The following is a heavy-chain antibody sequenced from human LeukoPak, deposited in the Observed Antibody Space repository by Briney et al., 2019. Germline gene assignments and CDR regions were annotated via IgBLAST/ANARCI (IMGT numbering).Heavy chain of an antibody. Sequence: PSETLSLTCTVSGGSISSSSYYWGWIRQPPGKGLEWIGSIYYSGSTYYNPSLKSRVTISVDTSKNQFSLKLSSVTAADTAVYYCASEYSGYDFSLTRGQGTLVTVSS. J-gene: IGHJ4*02. V-gene: IGHV4-39*01. D-gene: IGHD5-12*01. CDR2: IYYSGST. CDR1: GGSISSSSYY. CDR3: ASEYSGYDFSLT.